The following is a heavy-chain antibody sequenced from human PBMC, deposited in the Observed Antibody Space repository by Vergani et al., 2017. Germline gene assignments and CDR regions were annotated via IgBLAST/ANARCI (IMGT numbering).Heavy chain of an antibody. D-gene: IGHD3-3*01. J-gene: IGHJ6*03. CDR2: VYYSGTT. V-gene: IGHV4-30-2*01. CDR1: GDAISRDTYS. Sequence: QLQLQESDSRLVNPSQTLSLTCTLSGDAISRDTYSWNWVRQPTGKPLEWIGSVYYSGTTYSNPSLGGRVTMSIDKSKNHFSLTLTSVTAADSAFFFCARGQTGYSRDCSTYFSYMDVWGKGTPVTVSS. CDR3: ARGQTGYSRDCSTYFSYMDV.